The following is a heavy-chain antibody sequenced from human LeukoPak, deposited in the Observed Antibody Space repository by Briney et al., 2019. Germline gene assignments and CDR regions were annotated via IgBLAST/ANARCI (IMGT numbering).Heavy chain of an antibody. J-gene: IGHJ6*02. Sequence: GRSLRLSCAASGFTFSSYGMHWVRQAPGKGLEWVAVIWYDGSNKYYADSVKGRFTISRDNSKNTLYLQMNSLRAEDTAGYYWAGKGGGLRYGMDVWGQGTTVTVSS. V-gene: IGHV3-33*01. CDR3: AGKGGGLRYGMDV. D-gene: IGHD3-16*01. CDR2: IWYDGSNK. CDR1: GFTFSSYG.